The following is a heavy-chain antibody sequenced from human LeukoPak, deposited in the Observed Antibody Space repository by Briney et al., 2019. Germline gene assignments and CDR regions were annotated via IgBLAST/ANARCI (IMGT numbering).Heavy chain of an antibody. CDR3: ARGSLEYIRDYYDMDV. Sequence: GASVKVSCKASGGTFSSYAISWVRQAPGQGLEWMGGIIPIFGTANYAQKFQGRVTITADESTSTAYMELSSLRSEDTAVYYCARGSLEYIRDYYDMDVWGQGTTVTVSS. V-gene: IGHV1-69*13. J-gene: IGHJ6*02. D-gene: IGHD1-1*01. CDR2: IIPIFGTA. CDR1: GGTFSSYA.